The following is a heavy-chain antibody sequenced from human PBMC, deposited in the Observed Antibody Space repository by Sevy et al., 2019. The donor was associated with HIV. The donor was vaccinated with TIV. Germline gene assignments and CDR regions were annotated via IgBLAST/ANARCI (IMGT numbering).Heavy chain of an antibody. CDR1: GGSVSSGSYY. CDR2: IYYSGST. CDR3: ARASDYYGMDV. V-gene: IGHV4-61*01. Sequence: SEILSLACTVSGGSVSSGSYYWSWIRQPPGKGLEWIGYIYYSGSTNYNPSLKSRVTISVDTSKNQFSLKLSSVTAADTAVYYCARASDYYGMDVWGQGTTVTVSS. J-gene: IGHJ6*02.